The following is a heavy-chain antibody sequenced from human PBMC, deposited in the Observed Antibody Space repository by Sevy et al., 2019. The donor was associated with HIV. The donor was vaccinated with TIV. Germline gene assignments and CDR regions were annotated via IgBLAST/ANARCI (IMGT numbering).Heavy chain of an antibody. V-gene: IGHV4-39*01. Sequence: SETLSFTCTVSGGSISSSSYYWGWIRQPPGKGLEWIGSIYYSGSTYYNPSLKSRVTISVDTSKNQFSLKLSSVTAADTAVYYCARREGYYYDSSGYYYFDYWGQGTLVTVSS. CDR2: IYYSGST. J-gene: IGHJ4*02. CDR1: GGSISSSSYY. CDR3: ARREGYYYDSSGYYYFDY. D-gene: IGHD3-22*01.